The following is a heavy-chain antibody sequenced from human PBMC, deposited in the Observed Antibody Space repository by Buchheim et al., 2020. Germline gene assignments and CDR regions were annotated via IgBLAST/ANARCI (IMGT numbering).Heavy chain of an antibody. Sequence: QVQLVESGGGVVQPGRSLRLSCAASGFTFSSYAMHWVRQAPGKGLEWVAVISYDGSNKYYADSVKGRFTISRDNSKNTLYLQMNSLRAEDTAVYYCARVGIVVVMNYYFDYWGQGTL. V-gene: IGHV3-30-3*01. CDR3: ARVGIVVVMNYYFDY. J-gene: IGHJ4*02. CDR1: GFTFSSYA. CDR2: ISYDGSNK. D-gene: IGHD3-22*01.